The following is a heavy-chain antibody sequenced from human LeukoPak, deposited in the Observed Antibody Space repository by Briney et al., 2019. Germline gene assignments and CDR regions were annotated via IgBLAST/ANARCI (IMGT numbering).Heavy chain of an antibody. CDR2: IYYSGST. Sequence: NPSETLSLTCTVSGGFNSSYYWGWIRQPPGKGLEWIGSIYYSGSTYYNPSLKSRVTISVDTSKNQFSLKLSSVTAADTAVYYCARQDSSGWSDFDYWGQGTLVTVSS. V-gene: IGHV4-39*01. CDR1: GGFNSSYY. CDR3: ARQDSSGWSDFDY. J-gene: IGHJ4*02. D-gene: IGHD6-19*01.